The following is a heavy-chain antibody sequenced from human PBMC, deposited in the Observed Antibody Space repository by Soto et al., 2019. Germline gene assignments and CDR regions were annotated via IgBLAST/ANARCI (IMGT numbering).Heavy chain of an antibody. CDR2: IYTSGST. CDR3: AMTVGAAYYFDF. V-gene: IGHV4-4*07. D-gene: IGHD1-26*01. J-gene: IGHJ4*02. Sequence: PSETLSLTCNVSGDSMTKYYWSWIRQPAGKGLEWIGRIYTSGSTNYNPSLKSRVTMSIDTSNNHFSLSLKSVTAADTAMYYCAMTVGAAYYFDFWGQGARVTVSS. CDR1: GDSMTKYY.